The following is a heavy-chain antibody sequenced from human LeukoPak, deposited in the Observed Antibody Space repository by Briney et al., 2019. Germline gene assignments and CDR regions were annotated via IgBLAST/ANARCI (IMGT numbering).Heavy chain of an antibody. D-gene: IGHD6-13*01. CDR3: AKSAYSSNWYRMDV. CDR2: ISGSGDTS. J-gene: IGHJ6*02. CDR1: GFTFRSYA. Sequence: GGSLRLSCAAPGFTFRSYAMSWVRQAPGKGLEWVSAISGSGDTSYYADSVKGRFTISRDNSESTLYLQMNSLRAEDTAVYYCAKSAYSSNWYRMDVLGQGTTVTVSS. V-gene: IGHV3-23*01.